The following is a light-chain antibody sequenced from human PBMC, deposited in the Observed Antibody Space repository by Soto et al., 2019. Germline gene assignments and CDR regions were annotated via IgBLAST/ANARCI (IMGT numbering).Light chain of an antibody. Sequence: QLVLTQPASVSGSLGQSITISCTGTSNDIGIYNYVSWYQHHPGKAPKLIIYDVTTRPSGVSNRFSGSKSGNTASLTISGLQPEDEADYFCNSYTSSPTPYVFGTGTKLTVL. CDR2: DVT. V-gene: IGLV2-14*03. CDR1: SNDIGIYNY. J-gene: IGLJ1*01. CDR3: NSYTSSPTPYV.